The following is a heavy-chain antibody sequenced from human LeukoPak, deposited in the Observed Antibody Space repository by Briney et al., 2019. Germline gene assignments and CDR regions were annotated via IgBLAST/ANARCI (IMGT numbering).Heavy chain of an antibody. CDR2: INHSGST. CDR1: GGSFSGYY. V-gene: IGHV4-34*01. D-gene: IGHD3-10*01. J-gene: IGHJ6*03. CDR3: ARGLLRGYYYYYMDV. Sequence: RPSETLSLTCAVYGGSFSGYYWSWIRQPPGKGLEWIGEINHSGSTNYNPSLKSRFTISVDTSKNQFSLKLSSVTAADTAVYYCARGLLRGYYYYYMDVWGKGTTVTVSS.